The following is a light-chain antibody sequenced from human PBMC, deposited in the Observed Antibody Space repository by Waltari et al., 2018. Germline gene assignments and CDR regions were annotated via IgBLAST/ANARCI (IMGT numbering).Light chain of an antibody. CDR3: QQTYTSPPT. J-gene: IGKJ5*01. Sequence: DIQMTQSPSSLSASVGDRVTITCRASRDISRDLNWFQQKPGKAPKLLIYGVSSLQSGVPARFSGSGAGTDFTLTITRLQPEDFATYYCQQTYTSPPTFGQGTRLEI. CDR2: GVS. CDR1: RDISRD. V-gene: IGKV1-39*01.